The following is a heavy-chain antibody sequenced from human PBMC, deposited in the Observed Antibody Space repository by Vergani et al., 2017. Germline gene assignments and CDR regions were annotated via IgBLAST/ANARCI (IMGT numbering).Heavy chain of an antibody. CDR1: GFTFSSYR. J-gene: IGHJ4*02. V-gene: IGHV3-21*01. Sequence: EVQLVESGGGLVKPGGSLRLSCAASGFTFSSYRMNWVRQAPGKGLEWVSSISSSSSYIYYADSVKGRFTISRDNAKNSLYLQMNSLRAEDTAVYYCARENSEVGSLLPPYFDYWGQGTLVTVSS. CDR3: ARENSEVGSLLPPYFDY. D-gene: IGHD1-26*01. CDR2: ISSSSSYI.